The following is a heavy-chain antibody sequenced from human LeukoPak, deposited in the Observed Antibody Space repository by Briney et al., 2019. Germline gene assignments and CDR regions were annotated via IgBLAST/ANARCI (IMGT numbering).Heavy chain of an antibody. CDR3: ARGGQQLRHIDF. J-gene: IGHJ4*02. CDR2: ISWNSGSI. V-gene: IGHV3-9*01. D-gene: IGHD6-13*01. Sequence: GRSLRLSCAASGFTFDDYAMHWVRQAPGKGLEWVSGISWNSGSIGYADSVKGRFTISRDNAKNSLYLQMNSLRAEDTALYYCARGGQQLRHIDFWGQGILVTVSS. CDR1: GFTFDDYA.